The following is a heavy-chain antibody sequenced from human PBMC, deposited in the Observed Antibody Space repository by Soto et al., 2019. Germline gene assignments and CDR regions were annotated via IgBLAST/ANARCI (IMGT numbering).Heavy chain of an antibody. CDR2: IYPGDSDT. J-gene: IGHJ6*02. CDR3: ASGSLPYYYYYGMDV. Sequence: PGESLKISCKGSGYSFTSYWIGWVRQMPGKGLEWMGIIYPGDSDTRYSPSFQGQVTISADKSSSTAYLQWSSLKASDTAMYYCASGSLPYYYYYGMDVWGQGTTVTVS. D-gene: IGHD5-12*01. V-gene: IGHV5-51*01. CDR1: GYSFTSYW.